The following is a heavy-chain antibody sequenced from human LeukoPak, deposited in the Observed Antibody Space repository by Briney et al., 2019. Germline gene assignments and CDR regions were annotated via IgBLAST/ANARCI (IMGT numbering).Heavy chain of an antibody. J-gene: IGHJ4*02. CDR2: INPNSGDT. CDR3: ARDYCAGDCFPDY. Sequence: GASVKVSCKASGYTFSAYYMHWVRQAPGQGLEWMGRINPNSGDTNNAQNFQGRVTLTRDTSISTAYMELSRLRSDGTAVYYCARDYCAGDCFPDYWGQGTLVTASS. D-gene: IGHD2-21*02. V-gene: IGHV1-2*06. CDR1: GYTFSAYY.